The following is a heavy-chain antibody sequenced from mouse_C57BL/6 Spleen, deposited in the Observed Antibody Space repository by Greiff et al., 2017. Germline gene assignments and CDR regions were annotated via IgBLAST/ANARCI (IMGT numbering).Heavy chain of an antibody. CDR2: IDPEDGET. Sequence: SGAELVKPGASVKLSCTASGFNIKDYYMHWVKQRTEQGLEWIGRIDPEDGETKYAAKFQGKATITADTSSNTAYLQLSSLTSEDPAVYYCARAVGNYFYFGYWGQGTTLTVSS. CDR1: GFNIKDYY. D-gene: IGHD2-1*01. CDR3: ARAVGNYFYFGY. V-gene: IGHV14-2*01. J-gene: IGHJ2*01.